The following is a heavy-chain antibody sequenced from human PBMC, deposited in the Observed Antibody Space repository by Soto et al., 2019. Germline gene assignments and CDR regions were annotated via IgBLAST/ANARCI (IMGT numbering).Heavy chain of an antibody. Sequence: GGSLRLSCASSVFTFRSYAMNWVRQAPGKGLEWVAVISYDGSTKYYADSVKGRFTISRDTPKNTLYLQMSSLRAEDTAVYYCAKDDALRRSPHYGIDAWGQGTPVTVSS. J-gene: IGHJ6*02. CDR1: VFTFRSYA. CDR3: AKDDALRRSPHYGIDA. V-gene: IGHV3-30*18. CDR2: ISYDGSTK.